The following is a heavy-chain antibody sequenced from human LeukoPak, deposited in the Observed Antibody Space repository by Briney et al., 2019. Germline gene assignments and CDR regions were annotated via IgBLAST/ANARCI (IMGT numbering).Heavy chain of an antibody. CDR2: ISGSGGST. J-gene: IGHJ5*02. D-gene: IGHD6-13*01. V-gene: IGHV3-23*01. CDR3: AKAYSSSLNWFDP. CDR1: GFTFSRYD. Sequence: GGSLRLSCAASGFTFSRYDMNWVRQAPGKGLEWVSVISGSGGSTYYADSVKGRFTISRDNSKNTVYLQMNSLRAEDTAVYYCAKAYSSSLNWFDPWGQGTLVTVSS.